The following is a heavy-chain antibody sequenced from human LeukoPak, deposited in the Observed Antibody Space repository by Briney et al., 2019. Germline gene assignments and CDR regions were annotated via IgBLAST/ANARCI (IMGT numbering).Heavy chain of an antibody. CDR3: ARSPEVAGTGYFDY. V-gene: IGHV3-21*01. D-gene: IGHD6-19*01. CDR2: ISSSSSYI. CDR1: GFTFSSYS. Sequence: GGSLRLSCAASGFTFSSYSMNWVRQAPGKGLEWVSSISSSSSYIYYADSVKGRFTISRDNAKSSLYLQMNSLRAEDTAVYYCARSPEVAGTGYFDYWGQGTLVTVSS. J-gene: IGHJ4*02.